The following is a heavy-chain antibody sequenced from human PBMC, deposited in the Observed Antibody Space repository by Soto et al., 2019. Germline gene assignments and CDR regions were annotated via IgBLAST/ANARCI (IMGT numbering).Heavy chain of an antibody. CDR1: GFTFSDYW. Sequence: EVHLVESGGALVQPGGSLRLSCAASGFTFSDYWMTWVRQTPGKGLEGVANMNPDGSEQYYLDSVKGRFTISRDNAKNLLYLQMNNLGGEDTAVYYCTRDLNHDCGPWGQGTQVIVSS. CDR2: MNPDGSEQ. D-gene: IGHD2-21*01. CDR3: TRDLNHDCGP. J-gene: IGHJ5*02. V-gene: IGHV3-7*04.